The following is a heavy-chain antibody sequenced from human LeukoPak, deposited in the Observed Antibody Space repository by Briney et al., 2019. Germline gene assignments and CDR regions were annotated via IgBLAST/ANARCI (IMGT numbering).Heavy chain of an antibody. D-gene: IGHD5-18*01. CDR1: GFTFSSYN. CDR3: ATDLIVTNH. CDR2: ISSSGRTI. V-gene: IGHV3-48*02. Sequence: GGSLRLSCAASGFTFSSYNMNWVRQAPGKGLEWVSYISSSGRTIHYADSVKGRFTISRDNAKNSLYLQMNSLRDEDTAVYYCATDLIVTNHWGQGTLVSVPS. J-gene: IGHJ5*02.